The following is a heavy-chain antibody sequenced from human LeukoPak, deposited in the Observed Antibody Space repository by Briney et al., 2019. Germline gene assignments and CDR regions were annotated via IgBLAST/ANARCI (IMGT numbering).Heavy chain of an antibody. Sequence: ASVKVSCKASGYTFTGYYMHWVRQAPGQGPEWMGWINPNSGGTKYAQKFQGRVTMTRDTSISTAYMELSRLRSDDTAVYYCARDSLRAAAADYHFPSWGQGTLVTVSS. CDR2: INPNSGGT. J-gene: IGHJ4*02. V-gene: IGHV1-2*02. CDR1: GYTFTGYY. CDR3: ARDSLRAAAADYHFPS. D-gene: IGHD6-13*01.